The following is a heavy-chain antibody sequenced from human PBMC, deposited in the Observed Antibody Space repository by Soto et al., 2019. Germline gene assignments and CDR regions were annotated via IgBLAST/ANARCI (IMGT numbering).Heavy chain of an antibody. CDR3: AREGGSYDSGGYLIRGAFDI. CDR2: IYFRGNT. V-gene: IGHV4-31*03. D-gene: IGHD3-22*01. J-gene: IGHJ3*02. Sequence: AAETLALTCSFSGDSISRIDYYWTWIRQHPEKGLEWFGNIYFRGNTYYSPSLESRLTISVDTSKNQFSLKLTSVTAADTAVYYCAREGGSYDSGGYLIRGAFDIWGQGTMVTVSS. CDR1: GDSISRIDYY.